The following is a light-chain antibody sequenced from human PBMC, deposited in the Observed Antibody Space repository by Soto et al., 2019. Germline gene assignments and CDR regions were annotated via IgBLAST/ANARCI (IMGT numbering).Light chain of an antibody. CDR1: QSVSSN. CDR3: QQYNNWPPLT. V-gene: IGKV3-15*01. J-gene: IGKJ4*01. Sequence: EIVMTQSQATLSVSPGEGATLSCRASQSVSSNLAWYQQKPGQAPRLLIYAASTRATGIPARFSGSGSGTEFTLTISSLQSEDFAVYYCQQYNNWPPLTFGGGTKVDIK. CDR2: AAS.